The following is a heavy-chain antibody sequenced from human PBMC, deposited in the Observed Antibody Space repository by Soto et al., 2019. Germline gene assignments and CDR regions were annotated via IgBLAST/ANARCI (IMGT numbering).Heavy chain of an antibody. D-gene: IGHD3-3*01. Sequence: SVKVSCKASGGTFSSYAISWVRQAPGQGLEWMGGIIPIFGTANYAQKFQGRVTITADESTSTAYMELSSLRSEDAAVYYCARGLDFWSGYYYYYYGMDVWGQGTTVTVSS. CDR3: ARGLDFWSGYYYYYYGMDV. J-gene: IGHJ6*02. CDR1: GGTFSSYA. V-gene: IGHV1-69*13. CDR2: IIPIFGTA.